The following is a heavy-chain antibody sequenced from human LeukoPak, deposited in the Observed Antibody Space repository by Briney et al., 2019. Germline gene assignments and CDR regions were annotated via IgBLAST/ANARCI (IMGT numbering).Heavy chain of an antibody. CDR1: GFSLSTSGMC. Sequence: SGPTLVNPTQTLTLTCTFSGFSLSTSGMCVSWIRQPPGKALEWLARIDWDDDKYYSTSLKTRLTISKDTSKNQVVLTMTNMDPVDTATYYCARSIVGASPFDYWGQGTLVTVSS. CDR3: ARSIVGASPFDY. J-gene: IGHJ4*02. CDR2: IDWDDDK. D-gene: IGHD1-26*01. V-gene: IGHV2-70*11.